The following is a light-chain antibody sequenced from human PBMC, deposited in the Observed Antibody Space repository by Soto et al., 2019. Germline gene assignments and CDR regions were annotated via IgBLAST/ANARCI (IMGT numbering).Light chain of an antibody. CDR2: DAS. CDR1: QNVYSY. V-gene: IGKV3-11*01. J-gene: IGKJ4*01. Sequence: EIVLTQSPATLSLSRGDRTTLSFRASQNVYSYLALYQQKPGQAPRLLIYDASNMATGIPARFRCSGSGTDFTLTISSLAPEDVGVYYCQHRNNWPPGAALGGGTKVEIK. CDR3: QHRNNWPPGAA.